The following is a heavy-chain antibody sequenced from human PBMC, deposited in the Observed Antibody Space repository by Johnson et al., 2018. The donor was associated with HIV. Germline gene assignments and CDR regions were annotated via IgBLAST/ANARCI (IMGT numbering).Heavy chain of an antibody. D-gene: IGHD1-26*01. V-gene: IGHV3-30*04. J-gene: IGHJ3*02. CDR3: AREEEWELTLVGVGAFDI. Sequence: QMQLVESGGGVVQPGRSLRLSCAASGFTFSTYAIHWVRQAPGKGLDWVAVLLYDGSRKYYADSVKGRFTISRDNSKNTLYLQMNSLRAEDTAVYYCAREEEWELTLVGVGAFDIWGHGTMVTVSS. CDR1: GFTFSTYA. CDR2: LLYDGSRK.